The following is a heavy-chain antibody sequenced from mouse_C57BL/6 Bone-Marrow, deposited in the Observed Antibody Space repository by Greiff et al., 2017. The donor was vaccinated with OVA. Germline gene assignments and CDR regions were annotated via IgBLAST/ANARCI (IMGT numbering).Heavy chain of an antibody. CDR1: GYTFTSYW. D-gene: IGHD4-1*01. CDR2: IDPSDSYT. J-gene: IGHJ3*01. Sequence: QVQLQQPGAELVMPGASVKLSCKASGYTFTSYWMHWVKQRPGQGLEWIGEIDPSDSYTNYNQKLKGKSTLTVDKSSSTAYMQLSSLTSEDSAVYYCSLTGGFAYWGQGTLVTVSA. CDR3: SLTGGFAY. V-gene: IGHV1-69*01.